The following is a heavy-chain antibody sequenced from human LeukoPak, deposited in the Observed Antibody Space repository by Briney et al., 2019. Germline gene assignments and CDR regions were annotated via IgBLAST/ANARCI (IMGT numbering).Heavy chain of an antibody. CDR1: GFNFSDSR. CDR2: VNRDGTVK. J-gene: IGHJ4*02. V-gene: IGHV3-7*04. Sequence: GGSLRLSCVTSGFNFSDSRMTWVRQAPGKGLQWVANVNRDGTVKHFLDSVEGRFTISRDNAKKSLYLQMSSLRPQDTAVYFCVRGDWYFESWGQGTLVTVSS. CDR3: VRGDWYFES. D-gene: IGHD2-21*01.